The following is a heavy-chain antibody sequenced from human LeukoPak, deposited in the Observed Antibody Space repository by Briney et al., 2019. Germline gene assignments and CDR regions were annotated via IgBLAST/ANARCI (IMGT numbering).Heavy chain of an antibody. CDR2: IYYSGST. D-gene: IGHD3-10*01. J-gene: IGHJ5*02. CDR1: GGSISSGEYY. V-gene: IGHV4-30-4*01. Sequence: PSQTLSLTCTVSGGSISSGEYYWSWIRQPPGKGLEWIGYIYYSGSTYYNTSLKSRVTISVATSKNQLSLKLSSVTAADTAVYYCARVSGSGSPSKWFDPWGQGTLVTVSS. CDR3: ARVSGSGSPSKWFDP.